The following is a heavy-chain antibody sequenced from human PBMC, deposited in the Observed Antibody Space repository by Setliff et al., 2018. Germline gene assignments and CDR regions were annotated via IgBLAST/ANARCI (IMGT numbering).Heavy chain of an antibody. J-gene: IGHJ4*02. CDR3: ARVRNTQNGFFDY. V-gene: IGHV4-34*01. CDR1: GGSFSTYY. Sequence: PSETLSLTCTVSGGSFSTYYWIWIRQPPGKGLEWIGEINHSGSTNYNPSLKSRVTISVDTSKNQFSLKLSSVTAADTAIYYCARVRNTQNGFFDYWSQGTLVTVSS. CDR2: INHSGST. D-gene: IGHD1-1*01.